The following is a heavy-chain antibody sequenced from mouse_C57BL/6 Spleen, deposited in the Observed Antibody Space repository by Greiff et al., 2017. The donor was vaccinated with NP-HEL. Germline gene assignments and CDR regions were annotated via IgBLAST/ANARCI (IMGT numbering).Heavy chain of an antibody. Sequence: QVQLQQPGAELVMPGASVKLSCKASGYTFTSYWMHWVKQRPGQGLEWIGEIDPSDSYTNYNQKFKGKSTLTVDKSSSTAYMQLSSLTSEDSAVYYCARGTHYYGSSSYAMDYWGQGTSVTVSS. D-gene: IGHD1-1*01. CDR3: ARGTHYYGSSSYAMDY. V-gene: IGHV1-69*01. CDR2: IDPSDSYT. CDR1: GYTFTSYW. J-gene: IGHJ4*01.